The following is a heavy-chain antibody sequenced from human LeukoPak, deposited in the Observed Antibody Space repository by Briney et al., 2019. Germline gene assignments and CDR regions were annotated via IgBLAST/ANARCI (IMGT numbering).Heavy chain of an antibody. CDR2: INPNSGGT. CDR1: GYTFTGYY. D-gene: IGHD1-26*01. V-gene: IGHV1-2*02. CDR3: ARGIHSGSSGPYYFDY. Sequence: ASVKVSCKASGYTFTGYYMHWVRQAPGQGLEWMGWINPNSGGTNYAQKFQGRVTMTRDTSISTAYMELRSLRSDDTAVYYCARGIHSGSSGPYYFDYWGQGTLVTVSS. J-gene: IGHJ4*02.